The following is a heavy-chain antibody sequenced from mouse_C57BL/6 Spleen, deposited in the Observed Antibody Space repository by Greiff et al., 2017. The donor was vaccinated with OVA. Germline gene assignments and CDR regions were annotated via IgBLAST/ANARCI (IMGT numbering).Heavy chain of an antibody. Sequence: EVQGVESGGGLVKPGGSLKLSCAASGFTFSSYAMSWVRQTPEKRLEWVATISDGGSYTYYPDNVKGRFTISRDNAKNNLYLQMSHLKSEDTAMYYCARTYDGYYCAMDYWGQGTSVTVSS. CDR1: GFTFSSYA. J-gene: IGHJ4*01. V-gene: IGHV5-4*01. D-gene: IGHD2-3*01. CDR2: ISDGGSYT. CDR3: ARTYDGYYCAMDY.